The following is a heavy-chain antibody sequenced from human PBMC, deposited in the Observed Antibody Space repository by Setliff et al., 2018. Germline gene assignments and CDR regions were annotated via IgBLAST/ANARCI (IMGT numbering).Heavy chain of an antibody. D-gene: IGHD2-15*01. CDR1: GGSISSSNW. CDR2: IYHSGST. Sequence: PSETLSLTCAVSGGSISSSNWWSWVRQPPGKGLEWIGEIYHSGSTNYNPSLKSRVTISVDKSKNQFSLKLSSVTAADTAMYNCARILGYCSGGSCYVPYWGQGTLVTVSS. V-gene: IGHV4-4*02. J-gene: IGHJ4*02. CDR3: ARILGYCSGGSCYVPY.